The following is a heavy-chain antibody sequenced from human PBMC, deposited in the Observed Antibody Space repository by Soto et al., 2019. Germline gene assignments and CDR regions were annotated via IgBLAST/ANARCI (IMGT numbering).Heavy chain of an antibody. CDR2: IYWDDDK. J-gene: IGHJ4*02. V-gene: IGHV2-5*02. CDR1: GFSLSTSGVG. Sequence: QITLKESGPTLVRPTQTLTLTCTFSGFSLSTSGVGVGWIRQPPGKALEWLALIYWDDDKRYSPSLKSRLTXTTXTSKNQVVLTMTNMDPVDTATYYCAHRRPSYYFDYWGQGTLVTVSS. CDR3: AHRRPSYYFDY.